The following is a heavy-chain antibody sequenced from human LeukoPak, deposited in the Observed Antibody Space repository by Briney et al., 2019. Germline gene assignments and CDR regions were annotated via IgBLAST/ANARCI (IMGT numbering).Heavy chain of an antibody. Sequence: ASAKVSCNASGYYCTSYARNWVRHAPGQGLEGMGWINSNTGNPTYAQAFTGRFVFSLDTSVSTAYLQISSLKAEYTAVYYCARAPYYYDRSALSPGRIDYWGQGTLVTVSS. D-gene: IGHD3-22*01. CDR2: INSNTGNP. CDR1: GYYCTSYA. CDR3: ARAPYYYDRSALSPGRIDY. V-gene: IGHV7-4-1*02. J-gene: IGHJ4*02.